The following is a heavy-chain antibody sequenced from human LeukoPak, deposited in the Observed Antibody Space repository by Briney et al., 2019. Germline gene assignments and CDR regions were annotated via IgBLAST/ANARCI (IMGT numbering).Heavy chain of an antibody. CDR2: MSYDGSNK. V-gene: IGHV3-30*18. D-gene: IGHD1-26*01. CDR1: GFTFSSYG. CDR3: AKGRYSGSYYGYDAFDI. Sequence: GGSLRLSCAASGFTFSSYGVHWVRQAPGKGLEWVAVMSYDGSNKYYADSVKGRFTISRDNSKNTLYLQMNSLRAEDTAVYYCAKGRYSGSYYGYDAFDIWGQGTMVTVSS. J-gene: IGHJ3*02.